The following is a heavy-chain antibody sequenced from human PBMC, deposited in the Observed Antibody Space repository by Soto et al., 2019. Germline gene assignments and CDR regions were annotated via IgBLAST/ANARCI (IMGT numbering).Heavy chain of an antibody. D-gene: IGHD3-16*02. CDR1: GYSFSTHG. CDR3: ARANYRSWFDP. V-gene: IGHV1-18*01. CDR2: TSAYSGST. J-gene: IGHJ5*02. Sequence: QVQLVQSGAEVKKPGASVRVSCKASGYSFSTHGVSWVRQAPGQGLEWMGWTSAYSGSTNYSQKLEGRVTMTTDTCTSTAYMELRSLRSDDTAVYYCARANYRSWFDPWGQGTLVTVSS.